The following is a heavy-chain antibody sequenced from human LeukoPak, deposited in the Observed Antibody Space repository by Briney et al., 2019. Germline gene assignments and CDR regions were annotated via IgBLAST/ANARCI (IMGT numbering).Heavy chain of an antibody. D-gene: IGHD3-3*01. J-gene: IGHJ4*02. CDR3: ARHVYTYYDFWSGYYPDY. Sequence: ASVKVSCKASGYIFTNYYMQWVRQAPGQGLEWMGIINPGGGSTDYAQKFQGRVTMTSDTSTSTVYMELSSLRSEDTAVYYCARHVYTYYDFWSGYYPDYWGQGTLVTVSS. CDR1: GYIFTNYY. CDR2: INPGGGST. V-gene: IGHV1-46*01.